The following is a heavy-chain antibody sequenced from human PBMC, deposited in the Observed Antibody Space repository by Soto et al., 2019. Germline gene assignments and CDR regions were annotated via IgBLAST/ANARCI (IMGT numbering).Heavy chain of an antibody. Sequence: PSETLSLTCTVSGGSISSYYWSWIRQPPGKGLEWIGYIYYSGSTNYNPSLKSRVTISVDTSKNQFSLKLSSVTAADTAVYYCARATDYGGNYYLGYWGQGTLVTVSS. J-gene: IGHJ4*02. CDR2: IYYSGST. D-gene: IGHD4-17*01. V-gene: IGHV4-59*08. CDR1: GGSISSYY. CDR3: ARATDYGGNYYLGY.